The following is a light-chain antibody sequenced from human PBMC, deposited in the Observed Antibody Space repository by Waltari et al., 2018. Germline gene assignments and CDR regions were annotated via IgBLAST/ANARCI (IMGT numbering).Light chain of an antibody. Sequence: QSVLTQSPSASGTPGQRATISCSGSDSNIGGNFVHWYQQFPGTAPKLLIHRDNQRPSGGPDRFSGSKSGTSASLASSGLQSEDEALYFCAVWDDSLNGWVFGGGTKVTVL. J-gene: IGLJ3*02. V-gene: IGLV1-44*01. CDR3: AVWDDSLNGWV. CDR2: RDN. CDR1: DSNIGGNF.